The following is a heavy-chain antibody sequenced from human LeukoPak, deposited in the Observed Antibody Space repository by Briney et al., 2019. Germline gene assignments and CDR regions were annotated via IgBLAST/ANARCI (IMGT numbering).Heavy chain of an antibody. CDR1: GFTFDDYA. Sequence: GRSLRLSCAASGFTFDDYAMHWVRQAQGKGLGGVSGISWNSGSIGYADSVKGRFTISRDNAKNSLYLQMNSLRAEDTALYYCASGYSYGYGIYYWGQGTLVTVSS. V-gene: IGHV3-9*01. D-gene: IGHD5-18*01. CDR3: ASGYSYGYGIYY. CDR2: ISWNSGSI. J-gene: IGHJ4*02.